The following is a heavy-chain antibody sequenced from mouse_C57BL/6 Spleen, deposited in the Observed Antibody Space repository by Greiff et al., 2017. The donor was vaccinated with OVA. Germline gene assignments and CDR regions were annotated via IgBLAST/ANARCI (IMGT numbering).Heavy chain of an antibody. CDR3: ARRRTYAMDY. CDR2: ISNGGGST. J-gene: IGHJ4*01. Sequence: DVKLVESGGGLVQPGGSLKLSCAASGFTFSDYYMYWVRQTPEKRLEWVAYISNGGGSTYYPDTVKGRFTISRDNAKNTLYLHMSRLKSEDTAMYYCARRRTYAMDYWGQGTSVTVSS. CDR1: GFTFSDYY. V-gene: IGHV5-12*01.